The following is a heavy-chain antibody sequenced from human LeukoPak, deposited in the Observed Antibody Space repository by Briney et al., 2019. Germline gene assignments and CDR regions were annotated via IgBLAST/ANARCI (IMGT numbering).Heavy chain of an antibody. Sequence: GGSLRLSCIGSGLTVSSNYMTWVRQAPGKGQEWLSLIYTDGGTNYAGSVKGRFTIPRDNSKNTLYLQMNSLTADDTAVYYCAIFRWGSTWYYADHWGQGTLVTVSS. CDR1: GLTVSSNY. D-gene: IGHD6-13*01. V-gene: IGHV3-53*01. CDR3: AIFRWGSTWYYADH. CDR2: IYTDGGT. J-gene: IGHJ4*02.